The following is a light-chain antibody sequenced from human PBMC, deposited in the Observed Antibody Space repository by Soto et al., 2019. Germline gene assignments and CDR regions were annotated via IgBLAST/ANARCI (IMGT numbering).Light chain of an antibody. V-gene: IGKV3-20*01. CDR1: QSISSSF. CDR3: QQYGSSPPLT. CDR2: GAS. Sequence: EFVLTQSPGKLSLSPGERATLSCRASQSISSSFLAWYQQKPGQAPRLLIYGASSRGTGIPDRFSGSGSGTDFTLTISRLEPEDFAVYYCQQYGSSPPLTLGGGNKVEIK. J-gene: IGKJ4*01.